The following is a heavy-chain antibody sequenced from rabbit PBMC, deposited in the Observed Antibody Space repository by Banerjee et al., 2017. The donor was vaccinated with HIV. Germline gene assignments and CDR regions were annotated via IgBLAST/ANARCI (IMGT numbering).Heavy chain of an antibody. Sequence: QSLEESGGDLVKPGASLTLTCTASGFSFSSSYYMCWVRQAPGKGLEWIGCIGIGSGTTYYASWAKGRFSISKTSSTTVTLQMTSLTAADTATYFCARDIAGGYGFNLWGPGTLVTVS. CDR2: IGIGSGTT. D-gene: IGHD1-1*01. CDR1: GFSFSSSYY. V-gene: IGHV1S40*01. J-gene: IGHJ4*01. CDR3: ARDIAGGYGFNL.